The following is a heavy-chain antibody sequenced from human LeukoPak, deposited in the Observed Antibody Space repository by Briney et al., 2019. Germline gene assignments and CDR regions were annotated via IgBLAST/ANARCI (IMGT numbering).Heavy chain of an antibody. CDR2: ISYDGNNQ. J-gene: IGHJ4*02. D-gene: IGHD6-13*01. Sequence: GRSLRLSCAASGFTFSSYGMHWVRQAPGKGLEWVAVISYDGNNQYYADSVKGRFAISRDNSKNSLYLQMNSLRDEDTAVYYCAKSTLIGGKYSSSWYYFDYWGQGTLVTVSS. CDR1: GFTFSSYG. CDR3: AKSTLIGGKYSSSWYYFDY. V-gene: IGHV3-30*18.